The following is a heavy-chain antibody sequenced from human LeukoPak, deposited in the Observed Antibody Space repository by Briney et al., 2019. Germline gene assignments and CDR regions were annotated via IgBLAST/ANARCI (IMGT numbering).Heavy chain of an antibody. CDR2: ISYDGGNK. V-gene: IGHV3-30-3*01. CDR1: GFTLSSYA. J-gene: IGHJ4*02. CDR3: ARGYYYDSSGYPPVDY. Sequence: PGGSLRLSCAASGFTLSSYAMHWVRQAPGKGLEWVAFISYDGGNKYYADSVKGRFTISRDNSKNTLYLQMNSLRAEDTAVYYCARGYYYDSSGYPPVDYWGQGTLVTVSS. D-gene: IGHD3-22*01.